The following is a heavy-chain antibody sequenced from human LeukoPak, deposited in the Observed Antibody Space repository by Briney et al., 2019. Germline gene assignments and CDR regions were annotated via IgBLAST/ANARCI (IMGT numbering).Heavy chain of an antibody. Sequence: GGSLRLSCAASGFTLSSYWLHWVRQAPGKGLVWVSRISYDGSRTNYADSVKGRFTISRDNTENMLYLQMNSLRAEDTAVYFCARGYVYYYDSSGHPGFDYWGQGTLVTVSS. CDR2: ISYDGSRT. D-gene: IGHD3-22*01. CDR3: ARGYVYYYDSSGHPGFDY. J-gene: IGHJ4*02. CDR1: GFTLSSYW. V-gene: IGHV3-74*01.